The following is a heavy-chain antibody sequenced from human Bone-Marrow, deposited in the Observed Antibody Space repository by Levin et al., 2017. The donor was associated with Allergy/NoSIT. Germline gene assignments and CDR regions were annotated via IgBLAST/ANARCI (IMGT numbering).Heavy chain of an antibody. Sequence: GESLKISCAASGFTFSSYAMHWVRQAPGKGLEWVAVISYDGSNKYYADSVKGRFTISRDNSKNTLYLQMNSLRAEDTAVYYCARDEGSWSFDYWGQGTLVTVSS. V-gene: IGHV3-30*04. CDR3: ARDEGSWSFDY. CDR2: ISYDGSNK. CDR1: GFTFSSYA. D-gene: IGHD6-13*01. J-gene: IGHJ4*02.